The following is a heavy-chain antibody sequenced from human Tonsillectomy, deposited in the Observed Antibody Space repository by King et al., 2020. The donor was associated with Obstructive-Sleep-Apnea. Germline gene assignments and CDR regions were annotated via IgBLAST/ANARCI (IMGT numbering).Heavy chain of an antibody. CDR2: INHSGST. CDR3: ARRYYDWGGYSPYDY. Sequence: VQLQQWGAGLLKPSETLSLTCAVYGGSFSGYHWSWIRQPPGKGLEWIGEINHSGSTNYNPSLKGRVTMLVDTSKNQFSLNLSSVTAADTAVYYCARRYYDWGGYSPYDYWGQGSLVTVSS. CDR1: GGSFSGYH. J-gene: IGHJ4*02. D-gene: IGHD3-22*01. V-gene: IGHV4-34*01.